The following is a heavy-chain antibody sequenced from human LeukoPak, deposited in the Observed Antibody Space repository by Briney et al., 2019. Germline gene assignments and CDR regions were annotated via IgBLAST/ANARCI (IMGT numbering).Heavy chain of an antibody. CDR2: IYSAGST. V-gene: IGHV3-66*01. J-gene: IGHJ3*01. Sequence: GGSLRLSCAASGFTVSSTYMSWVRQAPGKGLEWVSVIYSAGSTYYADSVKGRVTISRDNSKNTLYLQMNSLRAEDAAVYYCARGANGDYSTPDYWGQGTMVTVSS. D-gene: IGHD4-17*01. CDR3: ARGANGDYSTPDY. CDR1: GFTVSSTY.